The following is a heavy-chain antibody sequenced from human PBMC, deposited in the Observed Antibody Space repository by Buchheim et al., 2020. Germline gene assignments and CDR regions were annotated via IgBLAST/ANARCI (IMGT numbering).Heavy chain of an antibody. CDR2: VGRGGTP. Sequence: EVQLLESGGDLVQPGGSLRLSCAASAFTLSSSAMRWVRQAPGKGLEWISTVGRGGTPYYADSVKGRFTISRDNSKNTLYLRMNSLRAEDTAIYYCARGSGYYFDFWGPGTL. J-gene: IGHJ4*02. V-gene: IGHV3-23*01. CDR3: ARGSGYYFDF. CDR1: AFTLSSSA.